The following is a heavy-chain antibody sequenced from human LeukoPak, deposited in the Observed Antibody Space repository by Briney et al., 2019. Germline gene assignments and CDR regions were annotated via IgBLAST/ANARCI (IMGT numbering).Heavy chain of an antibody. Sequence: SETLSLTCTVSGGSISSYYWSWIRQPPGKGLEWIGYIYYSGSTNYNPSLKSRVTISVDTSKNQFSPKLSSVTAADTAVYYCARVAGTAMAHPFDYWGQGTLVTVSS. CDR2: IYYSGST. J-gene: IGHJ4*02. V-gene: IGHV4-59*01. CDR3: ARVAGTAMAHPFDY. D-gene: IGHD5-18*01. CDR1: GGSISSYY.